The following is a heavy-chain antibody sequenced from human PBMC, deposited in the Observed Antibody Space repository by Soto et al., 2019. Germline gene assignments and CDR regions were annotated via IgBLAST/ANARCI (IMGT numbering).Heavy chain of an antibody. V-gene: IGHV3-74*01. CDR2: INIGGSDA. CDR1: GFTFSNYW. Sequence: GGSLRLSCAASGFTFSNYWMHWVRQAPGKGLVWVSYINIGGSDAAYADSVKGRFTISRDNSKNTVYLQMNSLRGEDTAVYYCAKDGAIAAADYFFDYWGQGSLVTVSS. CDR3: AKDGAIAAADYFFDY. J-gene: IGHJ4*02. D-gene: IGHD6-13*01.